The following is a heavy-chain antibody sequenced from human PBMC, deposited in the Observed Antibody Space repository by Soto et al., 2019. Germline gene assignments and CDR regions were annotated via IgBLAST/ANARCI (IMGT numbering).Heavy chain of an antibody. CDR1: GGTFSSYA. D-gene: IGHD2-15*01. CDR2: IIPIFGTA. V-gene: IGHV1-69*06. Sequence: GASVKVSCKASGGTFSSYAISWVRQAPGQGLEWMGGIIPIFGTANYAQKFQGRVTITADKSTSTAYMEMSSLRSEDTAVYYCARGPRGGNRNYYYYYGMDVWGQGTTVTVSS. CDR3: ARGPRGGNRNYYYYYGMDV. J-gene: IGHJ6*02.